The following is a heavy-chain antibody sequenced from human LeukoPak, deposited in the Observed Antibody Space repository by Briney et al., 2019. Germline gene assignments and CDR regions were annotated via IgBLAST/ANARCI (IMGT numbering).Heavy chain of an antibody. CDR1: GGSISSYY. D-gene: IGHD3-10*01. Sequence: PSAPLSLTCTVSGGSISSYYWSWIRQPPGKGLEWIGYIYYSGSTNYNPSLKSRVTISVDTSKNQFSLKLSSVTAADTAVYYCARHTRGDDAFDIWGQGTMVTVSS. J-gene: IGHJ3*02. V-gene: IGHV4-59*08. CDR2: IYYSGST. CDR3: ARHTRGDDAFDI.